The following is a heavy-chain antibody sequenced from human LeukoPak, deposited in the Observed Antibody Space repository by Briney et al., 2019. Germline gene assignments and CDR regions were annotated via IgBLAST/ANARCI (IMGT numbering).Heavy chain of an antibody. D-gene: IGHD3-22*01. J-gene: IGHJ4*02. Sequence: PGRSLRLSCAASGFTLHDYAMHWVRQAPGKGLEWVSGISWNSVNIGYADSVKGRFTISRDNAKNSLYLQMNSLGAEDMALYYCAKGTMIVVAVGDYFDYWGQGTLVTVSS. V-gene: IGHV3-9*03. CDR2: ISWNSVNI. CDR1: GFTLHDYA. CDR3: AKGTMIVVAVGDYFDY.